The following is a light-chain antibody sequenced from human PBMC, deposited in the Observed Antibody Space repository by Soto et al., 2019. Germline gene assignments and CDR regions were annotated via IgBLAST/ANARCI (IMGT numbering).Light chain of an antibody. J-gene: IGKJ1*01. CDR1: QSVSSN. CDR2: GAS. V-gene: IGKV3-15*01. Sequence: DIVMTQSPATLSVSPGERATLSCRASQSVSSNLAWYQQKPGQAPRLLLYGASTMDTGIPARFSGSGSGTEFTLTISSLQSEDFAVYYCQQYNNWPNTFGQGTKVEIK. CDR3: QQYNNWPNT.